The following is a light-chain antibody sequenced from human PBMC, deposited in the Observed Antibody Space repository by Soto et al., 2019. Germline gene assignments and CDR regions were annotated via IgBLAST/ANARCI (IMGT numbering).Light chain of an antibody. J-gene: IGLJ2*01. CDR2: EVT. CDR3: CSYAGRSTWDVV. CDR1: SSDIGAYNY. Sequence: QSALTQPASVSGSPGQSITISCTGTSSDIGAYNYVSWYQQHPGKAPKLLIYEVTNRPSGVSDRFSGSKSGNTASLTISGLQAEDEANYYCCSYAGRSTWDVVFGGGTKLTVL. V-gene: IGLV2-14*01.